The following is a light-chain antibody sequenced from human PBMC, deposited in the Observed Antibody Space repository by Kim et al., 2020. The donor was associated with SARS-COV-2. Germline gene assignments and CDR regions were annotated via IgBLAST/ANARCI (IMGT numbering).Light chain of an antibody. CDR3: SSYVGSRSWV. CDR1: SSDVGGYNY. V-gene: IGLV2-8*01. Sequence: GQSVTVACTGTSSDVGGYNYGSWYPQHPGSAPILIIYEVVKRPSGVPGRFTGSRSGNTASLTVSGLQAEDEADYYCSSYVGSRSWVFGGGTQLTVL. CDR2: EVV. J-gene: IGLJ3*02.